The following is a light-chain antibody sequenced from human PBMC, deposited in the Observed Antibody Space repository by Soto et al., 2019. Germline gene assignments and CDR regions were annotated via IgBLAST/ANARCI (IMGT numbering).Light chain of an antibody. CDR1: SSDVGDYDY. V-gene: IGLV2-14*01. CDR3: SSYTTYSTVV. CDR2: EVS. J-gene: IGLJ3*02. Sequence: QSALTQPASVSGSPGQSITISCTGTSSDVGDYDYVSWYQQHPGKVPKLMIYEVSNRPSGVSNRFSGSKSGNTASLTISGLQAEDEADYYCSSYTTYSTVVFGGGTQLTVL.